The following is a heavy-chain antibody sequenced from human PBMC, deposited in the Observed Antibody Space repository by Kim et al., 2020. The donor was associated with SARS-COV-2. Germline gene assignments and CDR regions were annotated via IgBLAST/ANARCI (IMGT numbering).Heavy chain of an antibody. CDR3: ASLRTPY. J-gene: IGHJ4*02. V-gene: IGHV3-74*01. Sequence: GGSLRLSCAASGLTFSNYWMHWVRQAPGTGLVWGSRISTDGSSTNYADSVKGRFTISRDNAKNTLYLQMNSLRAEDTAVYYCASLRTPYWGQGTLVTVSS. CDR2: ISTDGSST. CDR1: GLTFSNYW.